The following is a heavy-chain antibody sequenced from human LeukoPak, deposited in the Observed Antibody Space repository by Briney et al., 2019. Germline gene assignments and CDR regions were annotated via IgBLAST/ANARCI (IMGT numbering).Heavy chain of an antibody. CDR1: AFIFSGHW. J-gene: IGHJ4*02. CDR3: ARGPNSNWSGLDF. D-gene: IGHD6-6*01. V-gene: IGHV3-7*01. CDR2: IKEDGSVR. Sequence: GGSLRLSCEGSAFIFSGHWMNWVRQTPGKGLEWVASIKEDGSVRQYVDSVKGRFTVSRDNAKNTLYLQVNNLRAEDTAVYYCARGPNSNWSGLDFWGQGTLLTVSS.